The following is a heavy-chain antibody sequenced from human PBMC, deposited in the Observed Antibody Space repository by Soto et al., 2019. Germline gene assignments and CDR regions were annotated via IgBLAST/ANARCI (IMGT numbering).Heavy chain of an antibody. J-gene: IGHJ3*02. Sequence: LSLTCTVSGGSISSGGYYWSWIRQHPGKGLEWIGYIYYSGSTYYNPSLKSRVTISVDTSKNQFSLKLSSVTAADTAVYYCARERFDCSSTSCYGDAFDIWGQGTMVTVS. CDR3: ARERFDCSSTSCYGDAFDI. V-gene: IGHV4-31*03. D-gene: IGHD2-2*01. CDR1: GGSISSGGYY. CDR2: IYYSGST.